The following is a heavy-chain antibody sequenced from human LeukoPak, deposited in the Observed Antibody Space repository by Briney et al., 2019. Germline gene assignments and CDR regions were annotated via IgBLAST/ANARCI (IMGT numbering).Heavy chain of an antibody. V-gene: IGHV3-23*01. D-gene: IGHD3-22*01. J-gene: IGHJ3*02. CDR1: GFTFSSYA. CDR2: ISGSGAYT. Sequence: PGGSLRLSCAASGFTFSSYAMTWVRQAPGEGLEWASAISGSGAYTQYADSVKGRFTISRDNSKNALFLQMNSLRAEDTAVYYCAKLGNYDSSGYFAWGDAFDIWGQGTMVTVSS. CDR3: AKLGNYDSSGYFAWGDAFDI.